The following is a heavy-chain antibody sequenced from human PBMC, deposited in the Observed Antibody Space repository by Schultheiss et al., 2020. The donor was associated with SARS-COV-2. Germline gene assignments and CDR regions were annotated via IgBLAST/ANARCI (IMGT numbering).Heavy chain of an antibody. CDR2: IKSKTDGGTT. D-gene: IGHD3-22*01. J-gene: IGHJ4*02. CDR1: GFTFSSYG. Sequence: GGSLRLSCAASGFTFSSYGMHWVRQAPGKGLEWVGRIKSKTDGGTTDYAAPVKGRFTISRDDSKNTLYLQMNSLKTEDTAVYYCAKAVDSSGYYYALNYFDYWGQGTLVTVSS. V-gene: IGHV3-15*01. CDR3: AKAVDSSGYYYALNYFDY.